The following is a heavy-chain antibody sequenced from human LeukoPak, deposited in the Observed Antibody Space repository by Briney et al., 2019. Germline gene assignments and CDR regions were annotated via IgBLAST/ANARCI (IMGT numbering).Heavy chain of an antibody. CDR3: ARQTGSGLFILP. Sequence: SETLSLTCTVSGVSISSSNSYWGWIRQPPGKGLEWIGSICYSGNTYYNASLKSQVSISIDTSKNQFSLRLTSVTAAATAVYYCARQTGSGLFILPGGQGTLVTVSS. V-gene: IGHV4-39*01. J-gene: IGHJ4*02. D-gene: IGHD3/OR15-3a*01. CDR1: GVSISSSNSY. CDR2: ICYSGNT.